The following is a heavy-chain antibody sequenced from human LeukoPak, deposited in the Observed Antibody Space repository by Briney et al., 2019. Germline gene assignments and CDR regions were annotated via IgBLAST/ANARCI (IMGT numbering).Heavy chain of an antibody. J-gene: IGHJ4*02. D-gene: IGHD2-21*02. Sequence: SQTLSLTCAVSGGSISSGGYSWSWIRQPPGKGLEWIGYIYHSGSTYYNPSLKSRVTISVDRSKNQFSLKLSSVTAADTAVYYCAGRRYCGGDCLFDYWGQGTLVTVSS. CDR2: IYHSGST. CDR1: GGSISSGGYS. V-gene: IGHV4-30-2*01. CDR3: AGRRYCGGDCLFDY.